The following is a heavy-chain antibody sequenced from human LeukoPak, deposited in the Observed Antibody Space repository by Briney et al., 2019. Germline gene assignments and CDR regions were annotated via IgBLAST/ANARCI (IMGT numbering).Heavy chain of an antibody. D-gene: IGHD3-22*01. J-gene: IGHJ4*02. CDR3: ARDPPSTYYYDSSGYFDY. V-gene: IGHV4-34*01. CDR1: GGSFSGYY. Sequence: SETLSLTCAVYGGSFSGYYWSWIRQPPGKGLEWIGEINHSGSTNYNPSLKSRVTVSVDTSKNQFSLKLSSVTAADTAVYYCARDPPSTYYYDSSGYFDYWGQGTLVTVSS. CDR2: INHSGST.